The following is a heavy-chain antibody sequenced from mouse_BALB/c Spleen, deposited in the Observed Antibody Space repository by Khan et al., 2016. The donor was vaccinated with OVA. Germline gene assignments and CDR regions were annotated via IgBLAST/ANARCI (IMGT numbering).Heavy chain of an antibody. V-gene: IGHV1S136*01. CDR1: GYTFTSYV. J-gene: IGHJ3*01. Sequence: EVQLKQSGPEVVKPGASVKMSCKASGYTFTSYVMHWVKQKPGLGLEWIGYIYPFNDDTKYNEKFKGKATLTSDRSSSTAYMELSSLTSEDSAVYYCSPVGTYYMSFAYWGQGTLVTVSA. CDR3: SPVGTYYMSFAY. CDR2: IYPFNDDT. D-gene: IGHD1-1*01.